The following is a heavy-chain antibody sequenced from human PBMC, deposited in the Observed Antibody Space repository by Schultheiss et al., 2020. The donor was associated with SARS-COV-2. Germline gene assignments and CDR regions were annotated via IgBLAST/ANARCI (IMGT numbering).Heavy chain of an antibody. J-gene: IGHJ4*02. V-gene: IGHV3-48*03. CDR3: AREPYCSGGSCYFDY. D-gene: IGHD2-15*01. CDR1: GFTFSSYE. CDR2: ISNSATTI. Sequence: GGSLRLSCAASGFTFSSYEMNWVRQAPGKGLEWISYISNSATTIYYADSVKGRFTISRDNAKNSMYLQMNSLRAEDTAVYYCAREPYCSGGSCYFDYWGQGTLVTVSS.